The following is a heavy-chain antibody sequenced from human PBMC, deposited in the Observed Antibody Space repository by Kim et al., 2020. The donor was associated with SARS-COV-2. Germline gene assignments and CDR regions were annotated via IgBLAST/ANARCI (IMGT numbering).Heavy chain of an antibody. V-gene: IGHV4-39*01. D-gene: IGHD3-22*01. J-gene: IGHJ4*02. Sequence: YNQSLKSRVTISIDTSKKYFSLKWTSVTAADTAVYFCARHTSAYSTLDYWGQGALVTVSS. CDR3: ARHTSAYSTLDY.